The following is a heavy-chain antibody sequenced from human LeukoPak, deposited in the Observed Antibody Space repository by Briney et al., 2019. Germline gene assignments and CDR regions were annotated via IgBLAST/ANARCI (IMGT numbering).Heavy chain of an antibody. Sequence: ASVSLSYTPSQHPYSPLDINRLAQPPGQGREWMGWINPNRGGTNYAQKFQGRVTMTRDTSISTAYMELSRLRSDATAVYYCARGMYSCSSTSCSNYYYYGMDVWAKGPRSPSP. CDR3: ARGMYSCSSTSCSNYYYYGMDV. J-gene: IGHJ6*02. CDR2: INPNRGGT. D-gene: IGHD2-2*01. V-gene: IGHV1-2*02. CDR1: QHPYSPLD.